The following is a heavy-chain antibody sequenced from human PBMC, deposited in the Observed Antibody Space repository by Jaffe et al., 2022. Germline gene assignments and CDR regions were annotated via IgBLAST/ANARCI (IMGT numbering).Heavy chain of an antibody. CDR1: GYSISSGYY. J-gene: IGHJ4*02. CDR2: IYHSGST. V-gene: IGHV4-38-2*01. D-gene: IGHD3-10*01. Sequence: QVQLQESGPGLVKPSETLSLTCAVSGYSISSGYYWGWIRQPPGKGLEWIGSIYHSGSTYYNPSLKSRVTISVDTSKNQFSLKLSSVTAADTAVYYCARHLEGGWWFGELGYWGQGTLVTVSS. CDR3: ARHLEGGWWFGELGY.